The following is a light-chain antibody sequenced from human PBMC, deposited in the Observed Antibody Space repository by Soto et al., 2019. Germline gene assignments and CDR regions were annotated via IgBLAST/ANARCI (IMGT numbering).Light chain of an antibody. V-gene: IGKV3-15*01. CDR2: GAS. CDR3: QHYNNWPPMA. J-gene: IGKJ1*01. Sequence: EIVMTQSPATLSVSPGERATLSCRASQSVRSNLAWYQQKPGQAPRLLIYGASTRATGIPARFSGSGSGTEFTPTISSLQSEDFAVYYCQHYNNWPPMAFGQGTKVEIK. CDR1: QSVRSN.